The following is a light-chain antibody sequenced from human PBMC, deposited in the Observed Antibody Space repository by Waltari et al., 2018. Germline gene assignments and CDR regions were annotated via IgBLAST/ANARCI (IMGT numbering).Light chain of an antibody. V-gene: IGKV4-1*01. J-gene: IGKJ4*01. CDR2: WTS. Sequence: DIVLTQSPDSLAVSLGERDPLHCKSSQTLFRSSDTRTHLAWYQQRPGQPPKLLIYWTSTRESGVPDRFSGGGSGTDFTLTISSLQAEDVAVYYCQQYFDIPTFGGGTKVEIK. CDR1: QTLFRSSDTRTH. CDR3: QQYFDIPT.